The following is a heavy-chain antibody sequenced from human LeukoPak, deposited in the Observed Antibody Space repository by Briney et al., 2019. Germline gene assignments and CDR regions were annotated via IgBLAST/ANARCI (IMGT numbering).Heavy chain of an antibody. J-gene: IGHJ4*02. CDR2: IYSDNT. CDR3: ARENGRGVISPYFDY. Sequence: GGSLRLSCTVSGFTVSSNSMSWVRQAPGKGLEWVSFIYSDNTHYADSVKGRFIISRDNSKNTLNLQMNSLRDEDTAVYYCARENGRGVISPYFDYWGQGILVTVSS. D-gene: IGHD3-10*01. CDR1: GFTVSSNS. V-gene: IGHV3-66*01.